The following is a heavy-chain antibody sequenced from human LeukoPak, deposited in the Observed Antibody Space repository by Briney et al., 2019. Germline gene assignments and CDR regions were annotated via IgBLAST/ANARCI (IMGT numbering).Heavy chain of an antibody. V-gene: IGHV1-69*01. Sequence: ASVKVSCKASGGTFSSYAISWVRQAPGQGLEWMGGIIPIFGTANYAQKFQGRVTITADESTSTAYMELSSLRSEDTAVYYCARDEGLGWIQLPNIWGQGTMVTVSS. CDR1: GGTFSSYA. J-gene: IGHJ3*02. D-gene: IGHD5-18*01. CDR3: ARDEGLGWIQLPNI. CDR2: IIPIFGTA.